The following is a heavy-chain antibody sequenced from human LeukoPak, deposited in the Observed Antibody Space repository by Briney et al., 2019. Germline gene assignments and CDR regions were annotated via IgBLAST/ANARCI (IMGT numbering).Heavy chain of an antibody. CDR3: ARTNSHTYWVFYYYYMDV. J-gene: IGHJ6*03. Sequence: GGSLRLSCAASGFTFSSYWMHWVRQAPGKGLVWVSRINSDGSSTSYADSVKGRFTISRDNAKNRLYLQMNSLRAEDTAVYYCARTNSHTYWVFYYYYMDVWGKGTTVTVSS. CDR1: GFTFSSYW. V-gene: IGHV3-74*01. D-gene: IGHD4-23*01. CDR2: INSDGSST.